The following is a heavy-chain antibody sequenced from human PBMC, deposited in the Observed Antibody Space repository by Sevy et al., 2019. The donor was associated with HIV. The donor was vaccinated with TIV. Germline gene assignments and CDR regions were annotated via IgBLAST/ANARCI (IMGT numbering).Heavy chain of an antibody. Sequence: ASVKVSCKASGGTLNNYGMNWVRQAPGQGLEWMGGIIPSAGIASYAQRIKGRAAITADTSTSTLYLEVGRLRSDDTAVYFCASVRPCGGDYYFFDTWGQGTLVTVSS. D-gene: IGHD2-21*02. V-gene: IGHV1-69*10. CDR3: ASVRPCGGDYYFFDT. J-gene: IGHJ4*02. CDR2: IIPSAGIA. CDR1: GGTLNNYG.